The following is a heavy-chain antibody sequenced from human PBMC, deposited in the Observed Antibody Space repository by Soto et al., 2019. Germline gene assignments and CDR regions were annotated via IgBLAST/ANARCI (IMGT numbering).Heavy chain of an antibody. Sequence: ELQLLESGGGLIHPGGSLRLSCAASGFTFSSYAMNWVRQAPGKGLEWVSTISGSGGNTYYAHSVKGRFTISRDNSKNTLYLQVNSLRVEDTAVYYCVKDRPGYTYGFFQYWGQGTLVTVSS. V-gene: IGHV3-23*01. CDR1: GFTFSSYA. CDR3: VKDRPGYTYGFFQY. CDR2: ISGSGGNT. D-gene: IGHD5-18*01. J-gene: IGHJ4*01.